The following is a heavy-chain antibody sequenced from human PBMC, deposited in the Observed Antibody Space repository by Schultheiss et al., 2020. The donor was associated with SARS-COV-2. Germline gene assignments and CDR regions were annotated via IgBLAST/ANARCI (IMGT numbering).Heavy chain of an antibody. CDR2: IYYSGST. CDR3: AKDTHYSYFDY. D-gene: IGHD3-10*01. V-gene: IGHV4-4*08. J-gene: IGHJ4*02. CDR1: GGSISSYY. Sequence: SETLSLTCTVSGGSISSYYWSWIRQPPGKGLEWIGYIYYSGSTNYNPSLKSRVTISVDTSKNQFSLKLSSVTAADTAVYYCAKDTHYSYFDYWGQGTLVTVSS.